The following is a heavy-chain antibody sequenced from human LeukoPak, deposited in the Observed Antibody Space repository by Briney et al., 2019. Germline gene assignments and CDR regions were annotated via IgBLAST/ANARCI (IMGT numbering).Heavy chain of an antibody. D-gene: IGHD3-3*01. Sequence: ASVKVSCKASGGTFSSYAISWVRQAPGQGLEWMGRIIPIFGTPNYAQKFQGRVTITADKSTSTAYMELSSLRSEDTAVYYCARAPPDFWSGYSLVYYYMDVWGKGTTVTVSS. CDR3: ARAPPDFWSGYSLVYYYMDV. V-gene: IGHV1-69*06. J-gene: IGHJ6*03. CDR2: IIPIFGTP. CDR1: GGTFSSYA.